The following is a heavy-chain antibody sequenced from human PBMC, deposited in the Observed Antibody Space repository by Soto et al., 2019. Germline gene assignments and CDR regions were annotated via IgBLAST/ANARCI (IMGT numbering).Heavy chain of an antibody. J-gene: IGHJ5*02. CDR3: ARDSHEYWTSYWFDP. D-gene: IGHD3-3*01. Sequence: ASVKVSCKASGYNFNIYGINWVRQAPGQGLELMGWISAYDGKTTYAEKFQGRVTMTTDASTSTAYMELRSLRSDDTAVYYCARDSHEYWTSYWFDPRGQGTLVTVSS. CDR2: ISAYDGKT. V-gene: IGHV1-18*01. CDR1: GYNFNIYG.